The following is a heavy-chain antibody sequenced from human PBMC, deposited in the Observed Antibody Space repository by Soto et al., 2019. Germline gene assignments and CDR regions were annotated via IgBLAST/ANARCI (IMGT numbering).Heavy chain of an antibody. CDR3: ARESGAAAGRRLRY. D-gene: IGHD6-13*01. J-gene: IGHJ4*02. CDR1: GGTFSSYA. V-gene: IGHV1-69*12. Sequence: QVQLVQSGAEVKKPGSSVKVSCKASGGTFSSYAISWVRQAPGQGLEWMGGIIPIFGTANYAQKFQGRVTXXAXEXXSTAHMELSSLRSEDTAVYYCARESGAAAGRRLRYWGQGTLVTVSS. CDR2: IIPIFGTA.